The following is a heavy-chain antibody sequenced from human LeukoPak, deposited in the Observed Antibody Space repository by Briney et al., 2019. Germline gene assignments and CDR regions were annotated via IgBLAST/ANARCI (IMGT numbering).Heavy chain of an antibody. CDR1: GGSFSGYY. CDR2: INHSGST. Sequence: SETLSLTCAVYGGSFSGYYWSWIRQPPGKGLEWIGEINHSGSTNYNPSLKSRVTISVDTSKNQFSLKLSSVTAADTAVYYCARALYSSSTNWFDPWGQGNLVTVYS. J-gene: IGHJ5*02. D-gene: IGHD6-6*01. V-gene: IGHV4-34*01. CDR3: ARALYSSSTNWFDP.